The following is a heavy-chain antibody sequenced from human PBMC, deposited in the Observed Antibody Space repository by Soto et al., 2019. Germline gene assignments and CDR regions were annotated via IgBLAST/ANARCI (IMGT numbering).Heavy chain of an antibody. Sequence: ASVKVSCKASGYTFTSYGISWVRQAPGQGLEWMGWISAYNGNTNYAQKLQGRVTMTTDTSTSTAYMELSRLRSDDTAVYYCARGGTFAYDTSGYSVYWGQGTLVTVSS. V-gene: IGHV1-18*04. CDR2: ISAYNGNT. J-gene: IGHJ4*02. CDR3: ARGGTFAYDTSGYSVY. D-gene: IGHD3-22*01. CDR1: GYTFTSYG.